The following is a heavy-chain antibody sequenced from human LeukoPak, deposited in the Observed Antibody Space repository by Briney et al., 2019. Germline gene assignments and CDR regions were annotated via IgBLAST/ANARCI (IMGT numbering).Heavy chain of an antibody. D-gene: IGHD5-24*01. J-gene: IGHJ4*02. V-gene: IGHV1-69*04. CDR3: ARGGEMATISPFDY. CDR2: IIPILGIA. CDR1: GGTFSSYA. Sequence: SVKVSCKASGGTFSSYAISWVRQAPGQGLEWMGRIIPILGIANYAQKFQGRVTITADKSTSTAYMELSSLRSEDTAVYYCARGGEMATISPFDYWGQGTLVTVSS.